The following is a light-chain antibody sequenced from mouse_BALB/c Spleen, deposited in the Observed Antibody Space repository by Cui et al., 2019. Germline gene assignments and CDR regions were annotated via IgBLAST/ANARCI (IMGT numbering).Light chain of an antibody. CDR1: ENIYSN. J-gene: IGKJ2*01. CDR3: QHFWGTPYT. CDR2: AAT. Sequence: DIQMTQSPASLSVSVGETVTITCRASENIYSNLAWYQQKQGKSPQLLVYAATNLADGVQSRLSGSGSGTQYSLKINSLQSEDFGSYYCQHFWGTPYTFGGGTKLEIK. V-gene: IGKV12-46*01.